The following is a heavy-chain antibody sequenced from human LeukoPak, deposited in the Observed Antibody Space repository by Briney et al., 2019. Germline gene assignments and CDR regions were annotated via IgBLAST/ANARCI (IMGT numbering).Heavy chain of an antibody. CDR3: ARDRGGNSNWFDP. J-gene: IGHJ5*02. D-gene: IGHD4-23*01. CDR2: INHSGST. Sequence: SETLSLTCAVYGGSFSGYYWSWIRQPPGKGLEWIGEINHSGSTNYNPSLKSRVTISVDTSKNQFSLKLSSVTAADTAVYYCARDRGGNSNWFDPWGQGTLVTVSS. CDR1: GGSFSGYY. V-gene: IGHV4-34*01.